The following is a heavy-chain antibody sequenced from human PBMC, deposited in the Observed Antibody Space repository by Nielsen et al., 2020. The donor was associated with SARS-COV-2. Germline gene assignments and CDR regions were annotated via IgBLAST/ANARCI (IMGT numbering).Heavy chain of an antibody. Sequence: SETLSLTCTVSGGSISSGGYYWSWIRQHPGKGLEWIGYIYYSGSTYYNPSLKSRVTISVDTSKNQFSLKLSSVTAADTAVYYCARAVNGGNAPWFDPWGQGTLVTVSS. D-gene: IGHD4-23*01. CDR1: GGSISSGGYY. J-gene: IGHJ5*02. CDR2: IYYSGST. V-gene: IGHV4-31*03. CDR3: ARAVNGGNAPWFDP.